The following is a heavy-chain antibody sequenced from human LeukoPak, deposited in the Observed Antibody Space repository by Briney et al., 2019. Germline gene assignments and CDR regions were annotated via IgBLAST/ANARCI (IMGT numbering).Heavy chain of an antibody. Sequence: PGGSLRLSCAASGFIFNDYYMSWIRQAPGKGLEWLSYISRTGNTIYYRDSVKGRFTISRDNANNLLHLQTDNLRAEDTAVYYCARDLGSSTVTTAFDYWGQGTLVTVSS. CDR2: ISRTGNTI. J-gene: IGHJ4*02. V-gene: IGHV3-11*01. D-gene: IGHD4-17*01. CDR1: GFIFNDYY. CDR3: ARDLGSSTVTTAFDY.